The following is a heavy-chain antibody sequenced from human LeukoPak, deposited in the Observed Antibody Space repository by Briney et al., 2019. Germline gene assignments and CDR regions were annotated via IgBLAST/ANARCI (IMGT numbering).Heavy chain of an antibody. Sequence: PGGSLRLSCVASEFTFSSYTMNWVRQAPGKGLEWVSAISSSSSFIYYADSVRGRFTISRDNAKHSLYLQMNSLRAEDTAVYFCARDCARTGYCTSTNCPDAFNLWGQGTMLTVSS. CDR2: ISSSSSFI. J-gene: IGHJ3*01. CDR1: EFTFSSYT. V-gene: IGHV3-21*06. CDR3: ARDCARTGYCTSTNCPDAFNL. D-gene: IGHD2-2*01.